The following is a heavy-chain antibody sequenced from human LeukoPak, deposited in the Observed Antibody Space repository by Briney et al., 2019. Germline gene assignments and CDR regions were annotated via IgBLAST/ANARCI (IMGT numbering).Heavy chain of an antibody. CDR3: ARDELRFLEWPLGDRMDV. V-gene: IGHV4-4*07. J-gene: IGHJ6*04. CDR1: GGSISSYY. Sequence: SETLSLTCTVSGGSISSYYWSWIRQPAGKGLEWIGRIYTSGSTNYNPSLKSRVTMSVDTSKNQFSLKLSSVTAADTAVYYCARDELRFLEWPLGDRMDVWGKGTTVTVSS. CDR2: IYTSGST. D-gene: IGHD3-3*01.